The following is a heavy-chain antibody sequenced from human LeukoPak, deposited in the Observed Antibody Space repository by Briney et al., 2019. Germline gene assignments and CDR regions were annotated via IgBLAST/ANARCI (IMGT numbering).Heavy chain of an antibody. CDR1: GYTFTDYY. CDR3: ALRWGAVAGTVD. Sequence: ASVKVSCKASGYTFTDYYMHWVRQAPGQGLEWMGWINPNSGGTNYAQKFQGRVTMTRDTSISTAYMELSRLRSDDTAVYYCALRWGAVAGTVDWGQGTLVTVSS. CDR2: INPNSGGT. D-gene: IGHD6-19*01. V-gene: IGHV1-2*02. J-gene: IGHJ4*02.